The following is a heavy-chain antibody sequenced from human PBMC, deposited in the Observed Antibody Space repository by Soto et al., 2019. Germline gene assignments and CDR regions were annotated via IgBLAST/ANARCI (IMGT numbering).Heavy chain of an antibody. D-gene: IGHD4-17*01. V-gene: IGHV4-61*01. CDR3: ARTTAVPNSLRSRYFFDY. CDR1: GGSVSDKTYY. CDR2: VYYSGTT. Sequence: SETLSLTCSVSGGSVSDKTYYWSWIRQPPGKRLEWIGYVYYSGTTNYNPSLKSRVTISVDLSKNQFSLRLSSVTTADTALYYCARTTAVPNSLRSRYFFDYWGQGTLVTVPS. J-gene: IGHJ4*02.